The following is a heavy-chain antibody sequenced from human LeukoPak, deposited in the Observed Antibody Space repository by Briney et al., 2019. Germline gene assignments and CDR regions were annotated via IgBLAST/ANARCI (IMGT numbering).Heavy chain of an antibody. Sequence: SETLSLTCTVSGGSISSYYWSWLRQPAGKGLEWIGRIYTSGSTNYNPSLKSRVTMSVDTSKNQFSLKLSSVTAADTAVYYCARQDYEDMIAVVKRLAFDIWGQGTMVTVSS. D-gene: IGHD3-22*01. CDR2: IYTSGST. J-gene: IGHJ3*02. V-gene: IGHV4-4*07. CDR3: ARQDYEDMIAVVKRLAFDI. CDR1: GGSISSYY.